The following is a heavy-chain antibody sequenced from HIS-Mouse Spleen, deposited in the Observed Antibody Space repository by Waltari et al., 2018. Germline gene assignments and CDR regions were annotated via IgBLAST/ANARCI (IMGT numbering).Heavy chain of an antibody. D-gene: IGHD6-19*01. J-gene: IGHJ4*02. CDR3: ARIAEGYSRGWYAFDY. CDR1: GFSLSTSGMC. Sequence: QVTLRESGPALVKPTQTLTLTCTFSGFSLSTSGMCVSWIRQPPGKALEWLARSDLDDDKYYSTSLKTRLTISKDTSKNQLVLTMTNMDPVDTATYYCARIAEGYSRGWYAFDYWGQGTLVTVSS. V-gene: IGHV2-70*15. CDR2: SDLDDDK.